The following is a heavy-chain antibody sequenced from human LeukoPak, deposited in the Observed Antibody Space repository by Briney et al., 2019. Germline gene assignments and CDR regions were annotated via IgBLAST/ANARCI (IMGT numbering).Heavy chain of an antibody. Sequence: PGGSLRLSCAASGFTFSSYAMSWVRQAPGKGLEWVSAISGSGGSTYYADSVKGRFTISRDNSKNTLYLQMNSLRAEDTAVYYCAKVVVRGELTLTYFDYWGQGTLVTVSS. CDR2: ISGSGGST. CDR1: GFTFSSYA. CDR3: AKVVVRGELTLTYFDY. V-gene: IGHV3-23*01. J-gene: IGHJ4*02. D-gene: IGHD3-10*01.